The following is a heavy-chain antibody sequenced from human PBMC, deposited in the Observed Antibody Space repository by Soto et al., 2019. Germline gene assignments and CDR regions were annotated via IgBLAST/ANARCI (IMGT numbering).Heavy chain of an antibody. Sequence: SQTLSLTCAISRDSVSTNSHTWECITQSPSRGLEWLGRTYYRSKWYNDYAVSVKSRITINPDTSKNQFSLQLNSVTPEDTAVYYCARGLVRGAYYYYGMDVWGQATTVTVSS. V-gene: IGHV6-1*01. CDR3: ARGLVRGAYYYYGMDV. D-gene: IGHD1-1*01. J-gene: IGHJ6*02. CDR1: RDSVSTNSHT. CDR2: TYYRSKWYN.